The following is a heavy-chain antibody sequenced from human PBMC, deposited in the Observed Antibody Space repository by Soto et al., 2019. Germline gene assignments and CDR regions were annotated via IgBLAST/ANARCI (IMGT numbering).Heavy chain of an antibody. CDR2: ISAYNCNT. Sequence: QVQLVQSGAEVKKPGASVKVSCKASGDTFTNFGISWVRQAPGQGLEWMGWISAYNCNTNYALNFQGRVTMTTDTSTSTAYMELRSLRYDDTAVYYCAGGGTPIDYWGQGTLVTVSS. CDR3: AGGGTPIDY. CDR1: GDTFTNFG. V-gene: IGHV1-18*01. D-gene: IGHD3-16*01. J-gene: IGHJ4*02.